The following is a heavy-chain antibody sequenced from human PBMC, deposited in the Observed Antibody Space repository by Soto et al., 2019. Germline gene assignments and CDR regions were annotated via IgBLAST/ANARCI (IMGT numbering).Heavy chain of an antibody. Sequence: QVQLVQSGAEVKKPGSSVKVSCKDSGDTFSTYSMFWVRQAPGQGLEWMGRIIPMLGVRNYAQRFQDRVTIIADKSTATVHMALSSLRSEDTALYYCTIGSWSGEVFDIWGQGTMVTVSS. V-gene: IGHV1-69*02. J-gene: IGHJ3*02. CDR3: TIGSWSGEVFDI. D-gene: IGHD2-21*01. CDR2: IIPMLGVR. CDR1: GDTFSTYS.